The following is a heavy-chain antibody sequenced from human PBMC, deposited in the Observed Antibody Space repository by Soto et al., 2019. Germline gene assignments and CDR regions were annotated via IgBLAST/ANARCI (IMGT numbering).Heavy chain of an antibody. D-gene: IGHD3-10*01. V-gene: IGHV3-7*04. J-gene: IGHJ3*02. CDR3: ARGAGSYFRRVVGAFDI. Sequence: GGSLRLSCAASGFTFSSYWMTWVHQAPGKGLEWVANIKQDGSEKFYVDSVKGRFTISRDNAKNSLYMQMNSLRAEDTAVYYCARGAGSYFRRVVGAFDIWGQGTLVTVSS. CDR2: IKQDGSEK. CDR1: GFTFSSYW.